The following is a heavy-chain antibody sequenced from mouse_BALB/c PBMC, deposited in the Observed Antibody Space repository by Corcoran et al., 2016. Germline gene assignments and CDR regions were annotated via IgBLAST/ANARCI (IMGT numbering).Heavy chain of an antibody. D-gene: IGHD2-2*01. CDR1: GYSFTDYI. CDR2: INPYYGST. CDR3: ARNGYEEGWYFDV. V-gene: IGHV1-39*01. Sequence: EIQLQQTGPELVKPGASVKISCKASGYSFTDYIMLWVKQSHGKSLEWIGNINPYYGSTSYNLKFKGKATLTVDKSSSTAYMQLNSLTSEDSAVYYCARNGYEEGWYFDVWGAGTTVTVSS. J-gene: IGHJ1*01.